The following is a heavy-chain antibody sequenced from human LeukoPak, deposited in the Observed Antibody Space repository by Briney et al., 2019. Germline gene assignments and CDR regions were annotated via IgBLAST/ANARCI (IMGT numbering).Heavy chain of an antibody. D-gene: IGHD6-13*01. CDR1: GGSISSSSYY. CDR3: ARVSLGDSSSWSDGYYGMDV. V-gene: IGHV4-39*07. CDR2: IYYSGST. Sequence: SQTLSLTCTVSGGSISSSSYYWGWIRQPPGKGLEWIGSIYYSGSTYYNPSLKSRVTISVDTSKNQFSLKLSSVTAADTAVYYCARVSLGDSSSWSDGYYGMDVWGQGTTVTVSS. J-gene: IGHJ6*02.